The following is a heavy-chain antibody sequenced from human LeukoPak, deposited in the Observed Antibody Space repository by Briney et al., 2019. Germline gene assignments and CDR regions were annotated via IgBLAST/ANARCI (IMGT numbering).Heavy chain of an antibody. CDR1: GYSFTSYW. CDR2: IYPCDSDT. V-gene: IGHV5-51*01. CDR3: ARQGRYCSSTSCSDAFDI. J-gene: IGHJ3*02. Sequence: PGESLKISCKGSGYSFTSYWIGWVRQMPGKGLEWMGIIYPCDSDTRYSPSFQGQVTISADKSISTAYLQWSSLKASDTAMYYCARQGRYCSSTSCSDAFDIWGQGTMVTVSS. D-gene: IGHD2-2*01.